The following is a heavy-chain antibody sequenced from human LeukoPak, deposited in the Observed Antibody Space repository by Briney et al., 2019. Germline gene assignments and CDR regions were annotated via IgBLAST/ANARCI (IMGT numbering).Heavy chain of an antibody. Sequence: SETLSLTCTVSGGSISSYYWSWIRQPAGKGLEWIGRIYTSGSTNYNPSLKSRVTMSVDTSKNQFSLKLSSVTAADTAVYYCDLDYDSSGCFDYWGQGTLVTVSS. CDR1: GGSISSYY. J-gene: IGHJ4*02. CDR2: IYTSGST. V-gene: IGHV4-4*07. CDR3: DLDYDSSGCFDY. D-gene: IGHD3-22*01.